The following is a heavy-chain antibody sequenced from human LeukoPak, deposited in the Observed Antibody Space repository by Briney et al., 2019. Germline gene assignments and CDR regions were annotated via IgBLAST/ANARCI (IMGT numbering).Heavy chain of an antibody. CDR2: IYPDGNNK. V-gene: IGHV3-30*02. J-gene: IGHJ5*02. CDR1: GFIFPTYG. D-gene: IGHD3-3*01. CDR3: AKDWSGDYNWSDP. Sequence: GGSLRLSCAASGFIFPTYGMHWVRQAQGKGLEWVACIYPDGNNKDYADSVKGRFIISRDNFKNILFLQMNSLRPEDTAVYYCAKDWSGDYNWSDPWGQGTLVTVSS.